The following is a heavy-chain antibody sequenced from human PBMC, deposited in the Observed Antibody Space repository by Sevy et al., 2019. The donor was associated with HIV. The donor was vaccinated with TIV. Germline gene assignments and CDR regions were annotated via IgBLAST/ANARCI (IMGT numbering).Heavy chain of an antibody. CDR1: GFTFSDYY. CDR3: ARDHVKDGDLGDYYYYAMDV. J-gene: IGHJ6*02. CDR2: ISGSDNTI. Sequence: GGSLRLSCAASGFTFSDYYMSWIRQAPGKGLEWLSYISGSDNTIYYANSVKGRLTISRDNAKNSLKLQMNSLRAEDTAVYYCARDHVKDGDLGDYYYYAMDVWGQGTAVTVSS. D-gene: IGHD4-17*01. V-gene: IGHV3-11*01.